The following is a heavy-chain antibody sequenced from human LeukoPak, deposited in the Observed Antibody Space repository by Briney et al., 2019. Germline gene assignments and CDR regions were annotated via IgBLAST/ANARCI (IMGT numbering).Heavy chain of an antibody. J-gene: IGHJ4*02. CDR3: ARDTRSYDTSGYYYFDY. V-gene: IGHV4-59*01. D-gene: IGHD3-22*01. Sequence: SETLSLTCSVSGASTTSYYWNWIRQAPGKGLEWIGYIYSDGTTSYSPSLRSRVTISIDASRNQFSLKLSSVTAADAAVYYCARDTRSYDTSGYYYFDYWGQGALVTVSS. CDR2: IYSDGTT. CDR1: GASTTSYY.